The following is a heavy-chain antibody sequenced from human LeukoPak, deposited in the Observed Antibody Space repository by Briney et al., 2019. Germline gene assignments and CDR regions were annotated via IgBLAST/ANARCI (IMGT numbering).Heavy chain of an antibody. J-gene: IGHJ4*02. D-gene: IGHD4-17*01. CDR3: AKEIMTTVREGLDY. Sequence: GGSLRLSCAASEFTFRKYGMHWVRQAPGKGLEWVAVISYDGSNKYYADSVKGRFTISRDNSKDTLYLQMNTLRTEDTAVYYCAKEIMTTVREGLDYWGQGTLVTVSS. V-gene: IGHV3-30*18. CDR1: EFTFRKYG. CDR2: ISYDGSNK.